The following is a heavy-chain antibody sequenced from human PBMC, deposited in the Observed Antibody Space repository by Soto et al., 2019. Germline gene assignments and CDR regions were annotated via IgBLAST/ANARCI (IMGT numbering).Heavy chain of an antibody. D-gene: IGHD2-15*01. CDR1: GFTFSSYA. CDR2: VSIGGST. J-gene: IGHJ4*02. Sequence: AGGSLRLSGAASGFTFSSYAMGWVRQGPGKGLEWVAVVSIGGSTHYADSVRGRFTISRDNSKNTLSLQMNSLTAEDTAVYFCAKRRGAGGHFDYWGQGALVTVSS. CDR3: AKRRGAGGHFDY. V-gene: IGHV3-23*01.